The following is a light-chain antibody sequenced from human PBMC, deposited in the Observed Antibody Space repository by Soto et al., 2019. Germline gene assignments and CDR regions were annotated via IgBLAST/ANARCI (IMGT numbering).Light chain of an antibody. CDR1: SSDVGGYNY. V-gene: IGLV2-14*01. J-gene: IGLJ2*01. CDR3: SSYTITSSLVV. CDR2: EVS. Sequence: QSALTQPASVSGSPGQSITISCTGTSSDVGGYNYVSWYQQHPGKAPKLMIYEVSNRPSGVSNRFSGSKSSNTASLTISGLHAEYQADYYCSSYTITSSLVVFGGGTKLTVL.